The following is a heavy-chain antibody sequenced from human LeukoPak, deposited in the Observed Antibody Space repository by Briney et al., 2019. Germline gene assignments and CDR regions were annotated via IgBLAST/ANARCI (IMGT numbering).Heavy chain of an antibody. Sequence: GASVKVSCKASGYTFTSYAMHWVRQAPGQRLEWMGWINAGNGNTKYSQKFQGRVTITRDTSASTAYMELSSLRSEDTAVYYCVRVEGSAQGRSLYYYYGMDVWGQGTTVTVSS. D-gene: IGHD3-10*01. J-gene: IGHJ6*02. V-gene: IGHV1-3*01. CDR1: GYTFTSYA. CDR3: VRVEGSAQGRSLYYYYGMDV. CDR2: INAGNGNT.